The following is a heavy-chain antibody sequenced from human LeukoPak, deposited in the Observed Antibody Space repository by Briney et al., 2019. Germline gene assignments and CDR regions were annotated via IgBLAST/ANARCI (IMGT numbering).Heavy chain of an antibody. CDR3: AKNRGHCVDGVCHNYYYMDV. J-gene: IGHJ6*03. V-gene: IGHV3-23*01. Sequence: AGGSLTLSCAASGFTFSSYAMTWARHAPGKGLEWGSTVSGSAGRTDYADSAKGRFTISRDNLKNTLYLQMNGLRAEDTGVYYCAKNRGHCVDGVCHNYYYMDVWGKGTTVTVSS. CDR1: GFTFSSYA. D-gene: IGHD2-8*02. CDR2: VSGSAGRT.